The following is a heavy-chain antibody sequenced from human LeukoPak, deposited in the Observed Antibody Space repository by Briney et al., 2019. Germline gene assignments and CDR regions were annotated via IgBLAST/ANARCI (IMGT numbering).Heavy chain of an antibody. CDR1: GFTFSSYA. CDR2: ISYDGSNK. J-gene: IGHJ4*02. Sequence: GGSLILSCAASGFTFSSYAMHWVRQAPGKGLEWVAVISYDGSNKYYADSVKGRFTISRDNSKNTLYLQMNSLRADDTAVYYCASGMVAKILGYFDYWGQGTLVTVSS. V-gene: IGHV3-30-3*01. D-gene: IGHD5-12*01. CDR3: ASGMVAKILGYFDY.